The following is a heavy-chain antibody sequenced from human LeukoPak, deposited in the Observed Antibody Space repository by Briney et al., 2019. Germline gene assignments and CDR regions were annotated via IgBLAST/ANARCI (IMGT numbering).Heavy chain of an antibody. J-gene: IGHJ4*02. CDR1: GFTFSSYA. Sequence: GGSLRLSCAASGFTFSSYAMSWVRQAPGKGLEWVSAISGSGGSTYYADSVKGRFTISRDNFKNTLYLQMNSLRAEDTAVYYCAKDGTRTTVTSFDYWGQGTLVTVSS. CDR2: ISGSGGST. CDR3: AKDGTRTTVTSFDY. D-gene: IGHD4-17*01. V-gene: IGHV3-23*01.